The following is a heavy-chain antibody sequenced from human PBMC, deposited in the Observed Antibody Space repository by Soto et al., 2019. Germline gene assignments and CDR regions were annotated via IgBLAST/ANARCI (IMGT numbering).Heavy chain of an antibody. CDR3: VRGSQLFDP. V-gene: IGHV4-30-4*01. CDR1: GGSISSGDYY. J-gene: IGHJ5*02. Sequence: QVRLQESGPGLVKPSETLSLTCTVSGGSISSGDYYWSWIRQPPGKGLEWIGYIYYSGSTYYNPSLKSRVTISVDTYNNQCSLRLTSVTAADTAVYYCVRGSQLFDPWGQGTLVTVSS. CDR2: IYYSGST.